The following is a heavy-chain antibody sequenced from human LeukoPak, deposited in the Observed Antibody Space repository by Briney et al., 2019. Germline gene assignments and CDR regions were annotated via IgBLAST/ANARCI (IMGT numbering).Heavy chain of an antibody. J-gene: IGHJ6*02. D-gene: IGHD3-9*01. CDR2: IYSGGST. CDR3: ATTGPYYYYGMDV. V-gene: IGHV3-66*01. Sequence: GGSLRLSCAASGFTVSSNYMSWVRQAPGKGLEWVSVIYSGGSTYYADSVKGRFTISRDNSKNTLYLQMNSLRAEDTAVYYCATTGPYYYYGMDVWGQGTTVTVSS. CDR1: GFTVSSNY.